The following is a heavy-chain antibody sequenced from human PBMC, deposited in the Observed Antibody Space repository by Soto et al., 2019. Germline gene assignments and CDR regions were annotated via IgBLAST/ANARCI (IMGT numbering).Heavy chain of an antibody. V-gene: IGHV1-2*02. D-gene: IGHD1-1*01. J-gene: IGHJ4*02. CDR3: ARALNWNDASY. CDR1: GYTFTAYY. Sequence: QVQLVQSGAKVKKPGASVKVSCKASGYTFTAYYMHWVRQAPGQGLEWMGWINPNSGVTNYAQNFQGRVTMTRDMSISTAYMDLSSLKSDDTAVYYCARALNWNDASYWGQGTLVTVSS. CDR2: INPNSGVT.